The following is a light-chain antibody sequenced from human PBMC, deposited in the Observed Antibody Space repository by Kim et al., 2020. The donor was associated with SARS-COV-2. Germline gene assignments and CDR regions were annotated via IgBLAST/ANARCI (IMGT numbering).Light chain of an antibody. V-gene: IGKV3-15*01. CDR3: QQYNNWPPIT. J-gene: IGKJ5*01. Sequence: SPGGRATLSCRASQSVSVNLAWYQQKPGQAPRLLIYGASTRATGVPDRFSGSGSGTEFTLTISSLQSEDFAVYFCQQYNNWPPITFGQGTRLEIK. CDR1: QSVSVN. CDR2: GAS.